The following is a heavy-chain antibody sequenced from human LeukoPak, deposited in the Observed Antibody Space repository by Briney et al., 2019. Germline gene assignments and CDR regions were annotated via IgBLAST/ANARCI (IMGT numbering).Heavy chain of an antibody. J-gene: IGHJ3*02. CDR1: GYSFTSYW. Sequence: GESLKISCKGSGYSFTSYWIGWVRQMPGKGLEWMGIIYPGDSDTRYSPSFQGQVTISADKSISTAYLQWSSLKASDTAMYYCAGSHIPPPGSGSYYNDAFDIWGQGTMVTVSS. V-gene: IGHV5-51*01. D-gene: IGHD3-10*01. CDR2: IYPGDSDT. CDR3: AGSHIPPPGSGSYYNDAFDI.